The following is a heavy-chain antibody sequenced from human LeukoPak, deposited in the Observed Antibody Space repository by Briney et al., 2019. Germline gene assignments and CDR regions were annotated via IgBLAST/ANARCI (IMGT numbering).Heavy chain of an antibody. D-gene: IGHD3-22*01. CDR3: AGGGDSGGYYYPMFDY. CDR1: GGSISSYY. J-gene: IGHJ4*02. V-gene: IGHV4-59*01. CDR2: IYYSGST. Sequence: PSETLSLTCTVSGGSISSYYWSWIRQPPGKGLEWIGYIYYSGSTNYNPSLKSRVTISVDTSKNQFSLKLNSVTAADTAVYYCAGGGDSGGYYYPMFDYWGQGTLVTASP.